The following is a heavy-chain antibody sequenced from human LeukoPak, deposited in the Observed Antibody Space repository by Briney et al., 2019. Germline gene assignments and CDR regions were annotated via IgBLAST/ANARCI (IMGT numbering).Heavy chain of an antibody. J-gene: IGHJ4*02. CDR1: GFTFSSYS. V-gene: IGHV3-43*02. CDR2: ISGDGGST. CDR3: AKGDGYCSSTSCALVPFDY. Sequence: PGGSLRLSCAASGFTFSSYSMNWVRQAPGKGLEWVSLISGDGGSTYYADSVKGRFTISRDNSKDSLYLQMNSLRTEDTALYYCAKGDGYCSSTSCALVPFDYWGQGTLVTVSS. D-gene: IGHD2-2*03.